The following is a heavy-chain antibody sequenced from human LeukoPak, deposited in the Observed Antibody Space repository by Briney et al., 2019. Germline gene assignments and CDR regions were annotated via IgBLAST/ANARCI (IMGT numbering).Heavy chain of an antibody. CDR3: AQASSGEPYFAY. D-gene: IGHD2-15*01. J-gene: IGHJ4*02. V-gene: IGHV3-23*01. CDR2: ISGSGGST. CDR1: GFTFSSYA. Sequence: GGSLRLSCAASGFTFSSYAMGWVRQAPGKGLEWVSAISGSGGSTYYADSVKGRFTISRDNSKNTLYLQMNSLRAEDTAVYYCAQASSGEPYFAYWGQGTLVTVSS.